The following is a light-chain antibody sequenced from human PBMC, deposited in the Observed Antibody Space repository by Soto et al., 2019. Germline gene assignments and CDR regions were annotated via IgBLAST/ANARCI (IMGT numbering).Light chain of an antibody. CDR3: QQYNNWPRT. CDR1: QSVSSY. Sequence: IGMTQSPSTLAWSPGDIATLSFIASQSVSSYLAWYQQKPGQAPRLLIYDASNRAAGIPARFSGSGSGTDFTLTISSLEPEDFAVYYCQQYNNWPRTFGQGTKVDIK. V-gene: IGKV3-11*01. J-gene: IGKJ1*01. CDR2: DAS.